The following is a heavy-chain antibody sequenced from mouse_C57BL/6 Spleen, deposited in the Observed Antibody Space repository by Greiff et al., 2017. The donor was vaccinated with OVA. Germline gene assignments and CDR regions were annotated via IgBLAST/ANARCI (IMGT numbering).Heavy chain of an antibody. CDR3: ARGYGSSRYYAMDC. Sequence: QVQLKQPGAELVRPGSSVKLSCKASGYTFTSYWMHWVKQRPIQGLEWIGNIDPSDSETHYNQKFKDKATLTVDKSSSTAYMQLSSLTSEDSAVYYCARGYGSSRYYAMDCWGQGTSVTVSS. CDR2: IDPSDSET. CDR1: GYTFTSYW. V-gene: IGHV1-52*01. D-gene: IGHD1-1*01. J-gene: IGHJ4*01.